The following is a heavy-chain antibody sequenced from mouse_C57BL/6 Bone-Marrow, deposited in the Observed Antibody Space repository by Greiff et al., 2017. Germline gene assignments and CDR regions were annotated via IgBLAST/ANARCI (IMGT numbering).Heavy chain of an antibody. J-gene: IGHJ4*01. CDR1: GYTFTDYE. CDR3: TRKLYYYAMDY. Sequence: VKLMESGAELVRPGASVTLSCKASGYTFTDYEMHWVKQTPVHGLEWIGAIDPETGGTAYNQKFKGKAILTADKSSSTAYMELRSLTSEDSAVYYCTRKLYYYAMDYWGQGTSVTVSS. V-gene: IGHV1-15*01. CDR2: IDPETGGT.